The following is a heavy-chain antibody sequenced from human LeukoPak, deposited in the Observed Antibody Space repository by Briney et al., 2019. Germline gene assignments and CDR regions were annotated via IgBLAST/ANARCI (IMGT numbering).Heavy chain of an antibody. CDR2: VTVSGGGT. Sequence: GGSLRLSCTASGFTFSSYAMSWVRQAPGKGLEWVSTVTVSGGGTYYGDSVKGRFTISRDNTKNTLYLQMNSLRAEDTAVYYCAKAVDYGRHYYFDYWGQGTLVTVSS. CDR1: GFTFSSYA. D-gene: IGHD4-17*01. V-gene: IGHV3-23*01. CDR3: AKAVDYGRHYYFDY. J-gene: IGHJ4*02.